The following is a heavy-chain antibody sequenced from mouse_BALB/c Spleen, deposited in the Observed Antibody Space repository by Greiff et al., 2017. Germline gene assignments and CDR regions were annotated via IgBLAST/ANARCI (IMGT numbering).Heavy chain of an antibody. D-gene: IGHD2-2*01. Sequence: EVKLMESGGDLVKPGGSLKLSCAASGFTFSSYGMSWVRQTPDKRLEWVATISSGGSYTYYPDSVKGRFTISRDNAKNTLYLQMSSLKSEDTAMYYCARGYGYDDYYAMDYWGQGTSVTVSS. CDR3: ARGYGYDDYYAMDY. V-gene: IGHV5-6*01. CDR2: ISSGGSYT. J-gene: IGHJ4*01. CDR1: GFTFSSYG.